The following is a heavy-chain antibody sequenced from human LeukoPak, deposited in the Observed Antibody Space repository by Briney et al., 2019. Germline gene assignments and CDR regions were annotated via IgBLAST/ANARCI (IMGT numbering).Heavy chain of an antibody. CDR2: INHSGST. J-gene: IGHJ4*02. CDR1: GGSFSGYY. D-gene: IGHD3-22*01. V-gene: IGHV4-34*01. Sequence: SETLSLTCAVYGGSFSGYYWSWIRQPPGKGLEWIGEINHSGSTNYNPSLKSRVTTSVDTSKNQFSLKLSSVTAADTAVYFCARGITDSIWYLDYWGQGTLVTVSS. CDR3: ARGITDSIWYLDY.